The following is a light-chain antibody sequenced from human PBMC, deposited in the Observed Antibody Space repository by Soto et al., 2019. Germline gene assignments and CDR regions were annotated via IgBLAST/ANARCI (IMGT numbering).Light chain of an antibody. CDR3: QQYNSLWT. CDR2: DAS. Sequence: DIQMTQSPSTLSASVGDRFTITCRASQNIYSWLAWYQQKPGKAPKLLIYDASRLESGVPSRFSGSGSGTEFTLTISSLQPDDFATYHCQQYNSLWTFGQGTKVDIK. CDR1: QNIYSW. J-gene: IGKJ1*01. V-gene: IGKV1-5*01.